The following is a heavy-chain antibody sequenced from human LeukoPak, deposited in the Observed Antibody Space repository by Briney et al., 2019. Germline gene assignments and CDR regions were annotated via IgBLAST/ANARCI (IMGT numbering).Heavy chain of an antibody. D-gene: IGHD3-10*01. J-gene: IGHJ4*02. Sequence: ASVKVSCKASGYTLTSYRIHGVGQAPGQGLEWMGIINPSGGSTTYTQKFQGRVTMTRDTSTSTVYMELSRLTSEDTAVYYCARDSLPHYYTSGSQNPADYWGQGTLVTVSS. V-gene: IGHV1-46*01. CDR2: INPSGGST. CDR1: GYTLTSYR. CDR3: ARDSLPHYYTSGSQNPADY.